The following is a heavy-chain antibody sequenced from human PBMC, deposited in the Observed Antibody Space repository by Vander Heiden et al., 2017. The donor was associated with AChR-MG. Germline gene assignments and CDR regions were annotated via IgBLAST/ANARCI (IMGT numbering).Heavy chain of an antibody. Sequence: QVQLVESGGGVVQPGRSLRLSCAASGFTFSSYGMHWVRQAPGKGLEWVAVISYDGSNKYYADSVKGRFTISRDNSKNTLYLQMNSLRAEDTAVYYCAKDQGGATPEFDYWGQGTLVTVSS. CDR1: GFTFSSYG. J-gene: IGHJ4*02. CDR3: AKDQGGATPEFDY. V-gene: IGHV3-30*18. CDR2: ISYDGSNK. D-gene: IGHD1-26*01.